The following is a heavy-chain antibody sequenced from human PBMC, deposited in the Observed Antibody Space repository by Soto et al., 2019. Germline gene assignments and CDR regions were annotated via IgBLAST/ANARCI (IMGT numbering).Heavy chain of an antibody. V-gene: IGHV3-30-3*01. D-gene: IGHD2-2*01. Sequence: QVQLVESGGGVVQPGRSLRLSCAASGFSFRSYAMHWVRQAPGKGLEWVAVMSYDGSDKDYADSVKGRSTISRDNSKNTLYLPMSSLRAADTAVYSCARARLDTPALEYWGQGTLVTVSS. CDR3: ARARLDTPALEY. CDR2: MSYDGSDK. CDR1: GFSFRSYA. J-gene: IGHJ4*02.